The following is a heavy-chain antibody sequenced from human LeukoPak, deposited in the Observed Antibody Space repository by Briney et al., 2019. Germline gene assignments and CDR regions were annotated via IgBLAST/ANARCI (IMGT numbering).Heavy chain of an antibody. CDR3: ARSKVGGFLEWLY. Sequence: SETPSLTCTVSGGSISSSSYYWGWIRQPPGKGLEWIGSIYYSGSTYYNPSLKSRVTISVDTSKNQFSLKLSSVTAADTAVYYCARSKVGGFLEWLYWGQGTLVTVSS. V-gene: IGHV4-39*01. J-gene: IGHJ4*02. CDR2: IYYSGST. CDR1: GGSISSSSYY. D-gene: IGHD3-3*01.